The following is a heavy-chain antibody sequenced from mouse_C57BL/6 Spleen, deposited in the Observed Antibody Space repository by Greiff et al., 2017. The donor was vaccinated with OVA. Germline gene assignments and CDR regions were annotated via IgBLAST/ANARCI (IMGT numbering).Heavy chain of an antibody. D-gene: IGHD2-4*01. CDR2: INPNNGGT. CDR1: GYTFTDYN. Sequence: VQLKQSGPELVKPGASVKIPCKASGYTFTDYNMDWVKQSHGKSLEWIGDINPNNGGTIYNQKFKGKATLTVDKSSSTAYMELRSLTSEDTAVYYCARYTMITSYYAMDYWGQGTSVTVSS. V-gene: IGHV1-18*01. CDR3: ARYTMITSYYAMDY. J-gene: IGHJ4*01.